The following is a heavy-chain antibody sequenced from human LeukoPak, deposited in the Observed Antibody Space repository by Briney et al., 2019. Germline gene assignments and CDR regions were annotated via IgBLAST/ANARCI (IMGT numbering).Heavy chain of an antibody. CDR1: GYTFTSYG. CDR2: ISAYNGNT. J-gene: IGHJ2*01. D-gene: IGHD5-12*01. Sequence: ASVKVSCKASGYTFTSYGISWVRQVPGQGLEWMGWISAYNGNTNYAQKLQGRVTMTTDTSTSTAYMELRSLRSDDTAVYYCARCRNIVATSGTWYFDLWGRGTLVTVSS. V-gene: IGHV1-18*01. CDR3: ARCRNIVATSGTWYFDL.